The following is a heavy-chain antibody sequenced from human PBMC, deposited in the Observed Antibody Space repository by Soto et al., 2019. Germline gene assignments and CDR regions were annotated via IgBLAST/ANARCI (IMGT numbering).Heavy chain of an antibody. CDR1: GFTFTRYS. CDR3: ARDSEDLTSKFDY. V-gene: IGHV3-21*06. J-gene: IGHJ4*02. CDR2: ISSTTNYI. Sequence: GSLRLSCAASGFTFTRYSMNWVRQAPGKGLEWVSSISSTTNYIYYGDSMKGRFTISRDNAKNSLYLEMNSLRAEDTAVYYCARDSEDLTSKFDYWGQGTLVTVSS.